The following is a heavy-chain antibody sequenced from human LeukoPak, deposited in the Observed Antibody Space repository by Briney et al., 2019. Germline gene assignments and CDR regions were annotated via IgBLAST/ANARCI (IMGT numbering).Heavy chain of an antibody. CDR3: AKDLKRGNWGLVY. CDR2: ISYDGSNK. D-gene: IGHD7-27*01. Sequence: GGSLRLSCAASGFTFSSHDMHWVRQAPGKGLEWVTVISYDGSNKYYADSVKGRFTISRDNSKNTLYLQMNSLRAEDTAVYYCAKDLKRGNWGLVYWGQGTLVTVSS. CDR1: GFTFSSHD. J-gene: IGHJ4*02. V-gene: IGHV3-30*18.